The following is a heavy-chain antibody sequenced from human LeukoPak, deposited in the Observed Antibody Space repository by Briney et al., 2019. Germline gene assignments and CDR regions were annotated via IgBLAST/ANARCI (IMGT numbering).Heavy chain of an antibody. CDR1: GGSISSSSYY. CDR2: IYYSGST. Sequence: SETLSLTCTVSGGSISSSSYYWGWLRQPPGKGREGIGSIYYSGSTYYNPSLKSRVTISVDTSKNQFSLKLSSVTAADTAVYYCARQSITIFGVVPYYYYGMDVWGQGTTVTVSS. D-gene: IGHD3-3*01. J-gene: IGHJ6*02. V-gene: IGHV4-39*01. CDR3: ARQSITIFGVVPYYYYGMDV.